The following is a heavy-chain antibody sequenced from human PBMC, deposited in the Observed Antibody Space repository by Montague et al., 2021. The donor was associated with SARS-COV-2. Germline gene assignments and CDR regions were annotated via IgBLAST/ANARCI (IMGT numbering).Heavy chain of an antibody. V-gene: IGHV6-1*01. Sequence: CAISGDSVSSNDAAWNWIRQSPSGGLEWLGRTYYRSTWYNDYAVSVTGRITINPDTSKNQFSLQLNSVTPEDTAVYYCARQFGFTWYALDVWGQGTTATVSS. CDR3: ARQFGFTWYALDV. J-gene: IGHJ6*02. CDR2: TYYRSTWYN. CDR1: GDSVSSNDAA. D-gene: IGHD3-10*01.